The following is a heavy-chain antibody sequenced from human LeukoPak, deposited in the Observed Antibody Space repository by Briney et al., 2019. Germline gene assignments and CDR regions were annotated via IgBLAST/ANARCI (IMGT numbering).Heavy chain of an antibody. CDR3: ARDGLSSWYLGDLDY. Sequence: GRSLRLSCAASGFTFSTYIMHWVRQAPGKGLEWVAVISDDGSNKYYADSVKGRFTISRDNSKDTLYLQMNSLRAEDTAVYYCARDGLSSWYLGDLDYWGQGTLVTVSS. CDR2: ISDDGSNK. CDR1: GFTFSTYI. J-gene: IGHJ4*02. V-gene: IGHV3-30-3*01. D-gene: IGHD6-13*01.